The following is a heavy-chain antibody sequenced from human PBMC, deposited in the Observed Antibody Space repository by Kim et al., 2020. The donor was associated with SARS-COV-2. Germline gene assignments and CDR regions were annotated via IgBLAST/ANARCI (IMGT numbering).Heavy chain of an antibody. Sequence: NDADSVKGRFTISRNNAKHSLYLQMNSLRAEDTAVYYCARRYSSGWDFDYWGRGTLVTVSS. CDR3: ARRYSSGWDFDY. D-gene: IGHD6-19*01. V-gene: IGHV3-11*06. J-gene: IGHJ4*02.